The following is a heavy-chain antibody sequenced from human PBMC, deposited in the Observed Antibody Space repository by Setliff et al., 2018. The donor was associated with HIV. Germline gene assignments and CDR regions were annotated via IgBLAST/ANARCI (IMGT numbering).Heavy chain of an antibody. CDR1: GYLFTGYY. V-gene: IGHV1-2*02. D-gene: IGHD3-3*01. Sequence: ASVKVSCKASGYLFTGYYMHWVRQAPGQGLEWMGWINVNSGGTKYAQKFQGRVTMTRDTSISTAYMEVSSLRSDDTAVYYCARDIPHDYTFWSGSTRFDPWGQGTVVTVSS. CDR2: INVNSGGT. CDR3: ARDIPHDYTFWSGSTRFDP. J-gene: IGHJ5*02.